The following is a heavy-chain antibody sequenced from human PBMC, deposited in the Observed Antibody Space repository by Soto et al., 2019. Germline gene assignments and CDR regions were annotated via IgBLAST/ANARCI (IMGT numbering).Heavy chain of an antibody. CDR1: GFTFSSYW. Sequence: GGSLRLSCAASGFTFSSYWMHWVRQAPGKGLVWVSRINSDGSSTSYADSVKGRFTISRDNAKNTLYLQMNSLRAEDTAVYYCARDGNYYGSGSYYNWFDPWGQGTLVTVSS. CDR2: INSDGSST. V-gene: IGHV3-74*01. J-gene: IGHJ5*02. D-gene: IGHD3-10*01. CDR3: ARDGNYYGSGSYYNWFDP.